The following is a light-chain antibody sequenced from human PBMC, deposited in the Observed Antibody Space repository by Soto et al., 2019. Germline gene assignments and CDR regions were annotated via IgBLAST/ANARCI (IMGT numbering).Light chain of an antibody. CDR3: QVWDSSSDHYV. V-gene: IGLV3-21*02. CDR1: NVGSKS. J-gene: IGLJ1*01. CDR2: DDN. Sequence: SYELTQPPSVSVAPGQTARITCGGNNVGSKSVHWYQQKPGQAPLLVVYDDNDRPSGIPERFSGSNSGNTATLTISRVEAGDEADYYCQVWDSSSDHYVFGTGPKVTVL.